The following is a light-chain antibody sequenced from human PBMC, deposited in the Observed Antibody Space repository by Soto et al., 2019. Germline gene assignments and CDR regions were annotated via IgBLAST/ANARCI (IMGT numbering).Light chain of an antibody. J-gene: IGKJ4*01. CDR1: QRVSSSY. Sequence: IVLTQSPGTLSLSPGERATLSCRASQRVSSSYLAWYQQKPGQAPRLLISGASSRATGIPDRFSGSGSGTDFTLTISSLEPEDFAVYYCQQYGSSPFTFGGGTKVEIK. CDR2: GAS. V-gene: IGKV3-20*01. CDR3: QQYGSSPFT.